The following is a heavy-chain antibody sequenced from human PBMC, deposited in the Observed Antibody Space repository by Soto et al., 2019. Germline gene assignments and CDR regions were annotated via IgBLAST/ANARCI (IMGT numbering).Heavy chain of an antibody. CDR3: AKVSSAWYAGFFDL. J-gene: IGHJ4*02. Sequence: EVQLLESGGGLVQPGGSLRLSCTASGFTFNRHAMTWVCQAPGKGLEWVSGLSDSGGSIYYADSVKGRFTISRDNSMNTLYLQMNTLRAEDTAVYYCAKVSSAWYAGFFDLWGQGTLVTVSS. V-gene: IGHV3-23*01. CDR1: GFTFNRHA. D-gene: IGHD2-8*01. CDR2: LSDSGGSI.